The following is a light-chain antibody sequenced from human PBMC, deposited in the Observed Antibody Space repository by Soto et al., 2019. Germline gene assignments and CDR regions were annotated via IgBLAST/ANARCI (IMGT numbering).Light chain of an antibody. CDR1: QSVSSSY. CDR2: GAS. V-gene: IGKV3-20*01. J-gene: IGKJ1*01. CDR3: QQYGSSPAT. Sequence: IVVTHLPAARLLSPRTQATLSFRASQSVSSSYLAWYQQKPGQAPRLLIYGASSRATGIPDRFSGSGSGTDFTLTISRLEPEDFAVYYCQQYGSSPATFGQGTKVDIK.